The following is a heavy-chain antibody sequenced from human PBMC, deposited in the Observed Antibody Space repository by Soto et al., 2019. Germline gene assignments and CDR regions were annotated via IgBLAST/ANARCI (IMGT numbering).Heavy chain of an antibody. Sequence: GGSLRLSCAASGFTFSSYSMNWVRQAPGKGLEWVSYISSSSSTIYYADSVKGRFTISRDNAKNSLYLQMNSLRAEDTAVYYCARDPPPTGYSSSWYGSPPSKLDYWGQGTLVTVSS. D-gene: IGHD6-13*01. J-gene: IGHJ4*02. CDR2: ISSSSSTI. CDR3: ARDPPPTGYSSSWYGSPPSKLDY. CDR1: GFTFSSYS. V-gene: IGHV3-48*01.